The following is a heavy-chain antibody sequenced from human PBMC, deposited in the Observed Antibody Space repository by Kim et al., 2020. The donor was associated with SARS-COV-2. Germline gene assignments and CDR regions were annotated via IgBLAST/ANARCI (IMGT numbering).Heavy chain of an antibody. Sequence: GGSLRLSCAASGFTFSNSDMNWVRQAPGKGLEWVSGVSWNGSRTHYADSVKGRFIISRDNSRNTLYLQTNSLRAEDTAVYYCVSKGTDIVVLPAAYGEVLEIPACMTILGVVISDYWGQGTLVTVSS. J-gene: IGHJ4*02. D-gene: IGHD2-2*01. CDR1: GFTFSNSD. V-gene: IGHV3-35*01. CDR2: VSWNGSRT. CDR3: VSKGTDIVVLPAAYGEVLEIPACMTILGVVISDY.